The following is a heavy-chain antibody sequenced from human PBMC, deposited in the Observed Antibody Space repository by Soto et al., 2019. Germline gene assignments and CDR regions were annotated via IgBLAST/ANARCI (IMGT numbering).Heavy chain of an antibody. CDR1: GFTFSSYA. Sequence: EVQLLESGGGLVQPGGSLRLSCAASGFTFSSYAMTWVRQAPGKGLEWVSALSGSGVSTYYADSVKGRFTISRDNSKNTLYLQMNSRRAEDTAVYYCAKGGVSKDYYDTSGYYLYYYYAMDVWGQGTRVNVSS. D-gene: IGHD3-22*01. CDR3: AKGGVSKDYYDTSGYYLYYYYAMDV. V-gene: IGHV3-23*01. CDR2: LSGSGVST. J-gene: IGHJ6*02.